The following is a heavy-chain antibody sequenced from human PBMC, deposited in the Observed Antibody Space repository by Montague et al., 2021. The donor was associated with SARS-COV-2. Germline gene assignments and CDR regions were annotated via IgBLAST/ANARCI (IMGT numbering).Heavy chain of an antibody. J-gene: IGHJ4*02. CDR2: IYYSGST. V-gene: IGHV4-31*03. D-gene: IGHD6-13*01. CDR1: GGSISSGGYY. Sequence: TLSLTCIVSGGSISSGGYYWSWIRQPPGKGLEWIGYIYYSGSTYYNPSLKSRLSISLDTSKNHFSLRLSSVTAADTAVYYCARSESPSYSGSPFDYWGQGTLVTVSS. CDR3: ARSESPSYSGSPFDY.